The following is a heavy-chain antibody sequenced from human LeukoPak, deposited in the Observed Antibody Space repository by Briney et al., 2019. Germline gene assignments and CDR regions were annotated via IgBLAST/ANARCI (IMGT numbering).Heavy chain of an antibody. Sequence: SETLSLTCAVYGGSFSGYYWSWIRQPPGKGLEWIGEINHSGSTNYNPSLKSRATISVETCKSQFSLRLSSVTAADTAVYYCARGHHFWSGSRYSSTYMDVWGKGTTVTVSS. V-gene: IGHV4-34*01. CDR1: GGSFSGYY. D-gene: IGHD3-3*02. J-gene: IGHJ6*03. CDR3: ARGHHFWSGSRYSSTYMDV. CDR2: INHSGST.